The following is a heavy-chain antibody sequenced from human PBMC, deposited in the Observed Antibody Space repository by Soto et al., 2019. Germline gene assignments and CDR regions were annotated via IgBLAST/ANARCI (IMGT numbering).Heavy chain of an antibody. V-gene: IGHV5-51*01. D-gene: IGHD2-15*01. CDR3: ARHSAGYCSGGSCPVQGRNYYYGMDV. CDR2: IYPGDSDT. CDR1: GYSFTSYW. Sequence: PGESLKISCKGSGYSFTSYWIGWVRQMPGKGLEWMGIIYPGDSDTRYSPSFQGQVTISADKSISTAYLQWSSLKASDTAMYYCARHSAGYCSGGSCPVQGRNYYYGMDVWGQGTSVTVSS. J-gene: IGHJ6*02.